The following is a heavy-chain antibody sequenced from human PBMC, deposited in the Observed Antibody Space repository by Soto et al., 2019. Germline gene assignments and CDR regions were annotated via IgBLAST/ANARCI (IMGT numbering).Heavy chain of an antibody. CDR3: ATPEVVPAAMDYYYMDV. J-gene: IGHJ6*03. Sequence: GGSQRLSCTVSGFTTKKHAMCWVRQAPEKGLEWVSAISGSGASKYYADSVKGRFTISRDNSKNTLYLQMNSLRAEDTAVYYCATPEVVPAAMDYYYMDVWGKGTTVTVSS. V-gene: IGHV3-23*01. CDR1: GFTTKKHA. CDR2: ISGSGASK. D-gene: IGHD2-2*01.